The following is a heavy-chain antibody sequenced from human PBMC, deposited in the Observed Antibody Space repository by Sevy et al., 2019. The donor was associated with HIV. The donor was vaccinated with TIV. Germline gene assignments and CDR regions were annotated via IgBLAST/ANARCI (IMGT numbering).Heavy chain of an antibody. Sequence: GGSLRLSCVVSGFTFNDYYMSWIRQAPGEGLEWVSHITTDGTSISYADSVKGRFNISRDNAKNSLYLQMNSLRAEDTAVYYCARGNPVYCVGGSCYRPLDYWGRGTLVTVSS. D-gene: IGHD2-15*01. CDR1: GFTFNDYY. CDR2: ITTDGTSI. V-gene: IGHV3-11*01. J-gene: IGHJ4*02. CDR3: ARGNPVYCVGGSCYRPLDY.